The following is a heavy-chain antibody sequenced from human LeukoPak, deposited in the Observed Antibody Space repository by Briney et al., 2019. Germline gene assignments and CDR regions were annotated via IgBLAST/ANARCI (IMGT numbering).Heavy chain of an antibody. D-gene: IGHD6-19*01. V-gene: IGHV1-2*02. J-gene: IGHJ4*02. CDR1: GYTFTGYY. Sequence: ASVKVSCKASGYTFTGYYMHWVRQAPGQGLEWMGWINPNSGGTNYAQKFQGRVTMTRDMSTSTVYMELSSLRSEDTAVYYCASGSSGWYQSFDYWGQGTLVTVSS. CDR2: INPNSGGT. CDR3: ASGSSGWYQSFDY.